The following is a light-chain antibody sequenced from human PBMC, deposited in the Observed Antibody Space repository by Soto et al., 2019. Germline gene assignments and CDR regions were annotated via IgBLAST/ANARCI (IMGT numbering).Light chain of an antibody. CDR2: GAS. J-gene: IGKJ4*01. V-gene: IGKV3-20*01. CDR1: QGVSSSY. CDR3: PHYRTS. Sequence: EIVLTQSPGTLSLSPGERATLSCRASQGVSSSYLAWYQQKPGQPPRLLIYGASSRATGIPDRFSGSGSGTDFTRTITRLEPEDFAVYYCPHYRTSFGGGTKVEIK.